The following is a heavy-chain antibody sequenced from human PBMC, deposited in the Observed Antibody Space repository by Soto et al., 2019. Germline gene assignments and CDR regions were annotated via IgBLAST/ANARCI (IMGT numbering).Heavy chain of an antibody. D-gene: IGHD5-12*01. CDR1: GFTSDAYA. V-gene: IGHV3-9*02. J-gene: IGHJ4*02. CDR3: FRGPVGYDSYFEY. CDR2: ISWNSGSI. Sequence: GGSLRLSCAASGFTSDAYAMHWVRQAPGKGLEWVSGISWNSGSIGYADSVKGRFTISRDNAKNSLYLQMNSLRAAYTALYYCFRGPVGYDSYFEYWGQGTLVTRSS.